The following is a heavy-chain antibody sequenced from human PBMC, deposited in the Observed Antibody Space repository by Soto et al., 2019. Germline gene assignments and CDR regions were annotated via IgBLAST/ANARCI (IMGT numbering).Heavy chain of an antibody. CDR3: ARTPGY. V-gene: IGHV4-31*03. CDR2: IYYSGST. J-gene: IGHJ4*02. Sequence: QVQLQESGPGLVKPSQTLSLTCTVSGGSISSGGYYWSWIRQHPGKGLEWIGYIYYSGSTDYNPYLKIRLTIAVDTSNNRFSPELSSVTAADTAVYYGARTPGYWGQGTLVTVAS. CDR1: GGSISSGGYY.